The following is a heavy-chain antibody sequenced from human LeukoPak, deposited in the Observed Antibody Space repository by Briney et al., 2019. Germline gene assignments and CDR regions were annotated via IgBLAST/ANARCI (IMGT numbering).Heavy chain of an antibody. Sequence: SETLSLTCTVSGGSISSGDYYWSWIRQPPGKGLEWIGYIYYSGSTYYNPSLKSRVTISVDTSKNQFSLKLSFVTAADTAVYYCARDLAYCGGDCYSQYNWFDPWGQGTLVTVSS. CDR1: GGSISSGDYY. CDR3: ARDLAYCGGDCYSQYNWFDP. V-gene: IGHV4-30-4*01. CDR2: IYYSGST. J-gene: IGHJ5*02. D-gene: IGHD2-21*02.